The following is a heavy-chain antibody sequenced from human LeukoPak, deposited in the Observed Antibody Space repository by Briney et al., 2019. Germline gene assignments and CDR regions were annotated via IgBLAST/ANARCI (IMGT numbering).Heavy chain of an antibody. V-gene: IGHV3-53*01. CDR1: GFKFSDKA. CDR2: LYSDGST. Sequence: GGSLRLSCAGTGFKFSDKAMHWVRQAPGKGLEWVSLLYSDGSTYYADSVKGRFIISRDNSKNTLYLEMNSLRVEDTAVYYCARDVSFWGQGTLVTVSS. CDR3: ARDVSF. D-gene: IGHD3-10*01. J-gene: IGHJ4*02.